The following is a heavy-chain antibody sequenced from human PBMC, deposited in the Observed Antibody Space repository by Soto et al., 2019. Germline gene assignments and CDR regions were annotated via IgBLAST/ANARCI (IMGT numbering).Heavy chain of an antibody. CDR3: ARAPMVTTVTTHYYYGMDV. CDR1: GYTFTSYD. D-gene: IGHD4-4*01. J-gene: IGHJ6*02. V-gene: IGHV1-8*01. Sequence: QVQLVQSGAAVKKPGASVKVSCKASGYTFTSYDINWVRQATGQGLEWMGWMNPNSGNTGYAQKFQGRVTMTRNTSISTAYMELSSLRSEDTAVYYCARAPMVTTVTTHYYYGMDVWGQGTTVTVSS. CDR2: MNPNSGNT.